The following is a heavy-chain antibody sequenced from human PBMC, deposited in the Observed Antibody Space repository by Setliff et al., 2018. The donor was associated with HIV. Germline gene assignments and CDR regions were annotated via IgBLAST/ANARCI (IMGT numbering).Heavy chain of an antibody. CDR2: INHSGRA. CDR3: AREGGYYDSSGYPVGWFDP. D-gene: IGHD3-22*01. V-gene: IGHV4-34*01. Sequence: SETLSLTCAVYGGSFSGYYWSWIRQPAGKGLEWLGEINHSGRAKYNPSLKSRVTISIDTSTNQFFLRLKSVTAADTAVYYCAREGGYYDSSGYPVGWFDPWGQGTLVTVSS. J-gene: IGHJ5*02. CDR1: GGSFSGYY.